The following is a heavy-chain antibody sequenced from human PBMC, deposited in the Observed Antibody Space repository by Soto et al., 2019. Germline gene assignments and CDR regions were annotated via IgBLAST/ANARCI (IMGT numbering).Heavy chain of an antibody. V-gene: IGHV4-59*01. CDR1: GGSISSYY. CDR3: ARQMLMAGYGAPSYNWFDP. D-gene: IGHD4-17*01. J-gene: IGHJ5*02. CDR2: IYYSGST. Sequence: PSETLSLTCTVSGGSISSYYWSWIRQPPGKGLEWIGYIYYSGSTNYNPSLKSRVTISVDTSKNQFSLKLSSVTAADTAVYYCARQMLMAGYGAPSYNWFDPWGQGTLVTVSS.